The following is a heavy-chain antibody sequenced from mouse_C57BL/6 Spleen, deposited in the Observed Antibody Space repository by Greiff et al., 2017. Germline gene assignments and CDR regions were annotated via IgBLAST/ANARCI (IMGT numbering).Heavy chain of an antibody. CDR3: AIEENYGSSFGDY. D-gene: IGHD1-1*01. J-gene: IGHJ2*01. Sequence: QVQLQQPGAELVKPGASVKLSCKASGYTFTSYWMHWVKQRPGQGLEWIGMIHPNSGSTNYNEKFKSKATLTVDRSSSTAYMQLSSLTTEDSAVYYWAIEENYGSSFGDYMGQGTTLTVAS. CDR2: IHPNSGST. V-gene: IGHV1-64*01. CDR1: GYTFTSYW.